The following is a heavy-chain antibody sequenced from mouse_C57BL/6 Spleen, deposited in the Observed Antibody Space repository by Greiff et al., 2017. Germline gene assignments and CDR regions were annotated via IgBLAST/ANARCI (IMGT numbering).Heavy chain of an antibody. J-gene: IGHJ3*01. CDR1: GYTFTSSW. D-gene: IGHD2-4*01. CDR3: ALDRYDYDDAFAY. Sequence: QVQLQQPGPELVKPGASVKVSCKASGYTFTSSWMHWVKQRPGQGLEWIGRIHPSDSDTNSNQKFKGKATLTVDKSSSTACMQLSSLTSEDSSVYYCALDRYDYDDAFAYWGQGTLVTVS. CDR2: IHPSDSDT. V-gene: IGHV1-74*01.